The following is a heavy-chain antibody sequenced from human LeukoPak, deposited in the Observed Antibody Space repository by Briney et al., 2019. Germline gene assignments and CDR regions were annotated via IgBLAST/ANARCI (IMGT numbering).Heavy chain of an antibody. CDR3: AREGAGLDY. J-gene: IGHJ4*02. Sequence: WMSWVRQAPGKGLEWVANIKQDGSEKYYVDSVKGRFTISRDNAKNSLYLQMNSLRAEDTAVYYCAREGAGLDYWDQGTLVTVSS. V-gene: IGHV3-7*01. D-gene: IGHD1-26*01. CDR2: IKQDGSEK. CDR1: W.